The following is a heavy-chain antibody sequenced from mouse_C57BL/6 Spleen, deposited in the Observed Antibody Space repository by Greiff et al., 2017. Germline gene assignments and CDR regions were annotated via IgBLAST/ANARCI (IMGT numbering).Heavy chain of an antibody. V-gene: IGHV1-54*01. CDR3: ARRGYDEGDD. CDR1: GYAFTNYL. D-gene: IGHD2-2*01. Sequence: VQLQQSGAELVRPGTSVKVSCKASGYAFTNYLIEWVQQRPGQGLEWIGVINHGSGGTNYNEKFKGKATLTADKSSSTAYMHLSSLTSEDSAVYFCARRGYDEGDDWGKGTSVTVSS. J-gene: IGHJ4*01. CDR2: INHGSGGT.